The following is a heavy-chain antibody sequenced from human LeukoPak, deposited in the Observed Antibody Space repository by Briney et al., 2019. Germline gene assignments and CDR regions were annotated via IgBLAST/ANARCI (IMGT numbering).Heavy chain of an antibody. Sequence: GASVKVSCKASGYTFTAYYMYWVRQAPGQGLEWMGWINPNTGGTNSAQKFQGRVTMTRDTSISTAYMELKRLSSDDTAVYFCAREGFCTGSKCPADYWGQGTLVTVSS. V-gene: IGHV1-2*02. CDR3: AREGFCTGSKCPADY. D-gene: IGHD2-8*02. CDR1: GYTFTAYY. J-gene: IGHJ4*02. CDR2: INPNTGGT.